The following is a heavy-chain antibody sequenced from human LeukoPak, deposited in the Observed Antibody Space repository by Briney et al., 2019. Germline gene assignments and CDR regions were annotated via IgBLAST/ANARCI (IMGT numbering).Heavy chain of an antibody. J-gene: IGHJ4*02. V-gene: IGHV4-39*01. CDR1: GGSISSSSYY. CDR2: IYYSGST. CDR3: ARRLWGYRYFDY. Sequence: PSETLSLTCTVSGGSISSSSYYWGWIRQPPGKGLEWIGSIYYSGSTYYNPSLKSRVTISVDTSKNQFSLKLSSVTAADTAVYYCARRLWGYRYFDYWGQGTLVTVS. D-gene: IGHD5-18*01.